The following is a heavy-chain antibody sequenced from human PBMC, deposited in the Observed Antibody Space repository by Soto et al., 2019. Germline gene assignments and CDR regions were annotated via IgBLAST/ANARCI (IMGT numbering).Heavy chain of an antibody. D-gene: IGHD3-9*01. CDR2: IKQDGSEK. CDR3: ARVGYDILTGYSPRYNWFDP. V-gene: IGHV3-7*01. J-gene: IGHJ5*02. CDR1: GFTFSSYW. Sequence: GGSLRLSCAASGFTFSSYWMSWVRQAPGKGLEWVANIKQDGSEKYYVDSVKGRFTISRDNAKNSLYLQMNSLRAEDTAVYYCARVGYDILTGYSPRYNWFDPWGQGTLVTVSS.